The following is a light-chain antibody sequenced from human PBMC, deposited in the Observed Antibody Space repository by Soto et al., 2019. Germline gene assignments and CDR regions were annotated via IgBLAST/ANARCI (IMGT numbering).Light chain of an antibody. V-gene: IGKV1-39*01. CDR1: QTIITY. CDR3: QQSHSIFST. CDR2: AAS. J-gene: IGKJ1*01. Sequence: DIQMTQSPSSLSASVGARVTITCRASQTIITYLNWYQHKSGKPPKLLLYAASTLHSGVPSRFSGSGSGTEVTLTISSLQPEDFATYYWQQSHSIFSTFGQGTKLE.